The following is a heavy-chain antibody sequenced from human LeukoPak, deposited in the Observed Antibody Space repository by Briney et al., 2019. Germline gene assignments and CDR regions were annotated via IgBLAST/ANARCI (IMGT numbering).Heavy chain of an antibody. Sequence: ASVKVSCKASGYTFTSYGISWVRQAPGQGLEWMGWISAYNGNTNHAQKLQGRVTMTTDTSTSTAYMELRSLRSDDTAVYYCARDSEITGSFDYWGQGTLVTVSS. J-gene: IGHJ4*02. CDR2: ISAYNGNT. CDR1: GYTFTSYG. V-gene: IGHV1-18*01. D-gene: IGHD1-20*01. CDR3: ARDSEITGSFDY.